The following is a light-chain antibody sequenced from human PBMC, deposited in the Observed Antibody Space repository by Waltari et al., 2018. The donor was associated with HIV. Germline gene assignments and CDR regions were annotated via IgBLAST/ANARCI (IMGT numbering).Light chain of an antibody. J-gene: IGLJ1*01. CDR2: EVT. V-gene: IGLV2-8*01. CDR3: SSYAGSNTFV. Sequence: QSALTQPPSASGSPGQSVTISCTGTSSDVGGYNYVSWYQQHPDKAPKLMIYEVTKRPSGVPDRFSGSKSGNTASLTISVLQAEDEADYYCSSYAGSNTFVFGTGTKVTVL. CDR1: SSDVGGYNY.